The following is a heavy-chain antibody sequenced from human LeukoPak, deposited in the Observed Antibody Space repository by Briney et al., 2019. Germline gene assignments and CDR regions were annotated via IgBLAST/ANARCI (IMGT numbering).Heavy chain of an antibody. V-gene: IGHV4-34*01. CDR1: GGSLSGYH. J-gene: IGHJ4*02. Sequence: KSSETLSLTCAVYGGSLSGYHWSWIRQPPGQGLEWIGDINHSGNTDYNPPLKSRVTISIDTSENQFSLKLSSVTAADTAVYFCARRPDGNDYWGQGTLVTVSS. D-gene: IGHD1-26*01. CDR3: ARRPDGNDY. CDR2: INHSGNT.